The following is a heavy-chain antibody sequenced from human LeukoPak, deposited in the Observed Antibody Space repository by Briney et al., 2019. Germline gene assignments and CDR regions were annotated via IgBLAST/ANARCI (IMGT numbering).Heavy chain of an antibody. CDR2: INPYTGGS. D-gene: IGHD3-22*01. Sequence: ASVKVSCKASGYTFTSYDINWVRQAPGQGLEWMGWINPYTGGSNCAQNFQGRVTMTRDTSISTAYMELSRLRSDDPAVYYCAAFSSGYYYDVNTFELWGQGTRVTVSS. CDR1: GYTFTSYD. V-gene: IGHV1-2*02. CDR3: AAFSSGYYYDVNTFEL. J-gene: IGHJ3*01.